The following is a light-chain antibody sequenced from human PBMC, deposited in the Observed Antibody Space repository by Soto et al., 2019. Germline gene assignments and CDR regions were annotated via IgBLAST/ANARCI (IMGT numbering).Light chain of an antibody. J-gene: IGLJ3*02. CDR2: EVS. V-gene: IGLV2-23*02. CDR3: CSYAGGSTFV. Sequence: QSALTQPASVSGSPGQSITISCTGTSSDVGSYNLVSWYQHHPGKAPKLMIYEVSKWPSGVSNRSSGSKSGNTASLTISGLQAEDEADYFCCSYAGGSTFVFGGGTKLTVL. CDR1: SSDVGSYNL.